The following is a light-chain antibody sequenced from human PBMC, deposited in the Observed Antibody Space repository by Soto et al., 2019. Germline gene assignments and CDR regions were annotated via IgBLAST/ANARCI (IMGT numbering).Light chain of an antibody. Sequence: EIVLTQSPGTLSLSPLERATLSFMASESVSNSYLAWHQQKPGQGPRLLIYGASTRATGIPERFSGSGSGTDFTLTISRLEPEDSAVYYCQQYGSSPTWTFGQGTKVDI. CDR2: GAS. CDR3: QQYGSSPTWT. J-gene: IGKJ1*01. V-gene: IGKV3-20*01. CDR1: ESVSNSY.